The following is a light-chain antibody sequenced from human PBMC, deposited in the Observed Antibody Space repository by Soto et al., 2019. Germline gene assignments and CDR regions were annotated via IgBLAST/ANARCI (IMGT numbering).Light chain of an antibody. CDR2: EGN. Sequence: QSALTQPASVSESPGQSISISCGGGRNDIGTYNLVSWYQQHPGKAPKLIIYEGNKRPSGVSNRVSGSRSGNTASLTISGLQAEDEADYYCCSYTDGSSLLFGGGTKLTVL. V-gene: IGLV2-23*01. CDR1: RNDIGTYNL. J-gene: IGLJ3*02. CDR3: CSYTDGSSLL.